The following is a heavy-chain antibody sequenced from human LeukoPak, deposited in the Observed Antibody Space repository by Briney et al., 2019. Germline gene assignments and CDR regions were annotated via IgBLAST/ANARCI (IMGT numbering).Heavy chain of an antibody. CDR2: IYHSGST. J-gene: IGHJ1*01. Sequence: PSETLSLTCTVSGYSISSGYYWGWIRQPPGKGLEWIGSIYHSGSTYYNPSLKSRVTISVDTSKNQFSLKLSSVTAADTAVYYCARGGEQQLAEYFQHWGQGTLVTVSS. CDR3: ARGGEQQLAEYFQH. V-gene: IGHV4-38-2*02. D-gene: IGHD6-13*01. CDR1: GYSISSGYY.